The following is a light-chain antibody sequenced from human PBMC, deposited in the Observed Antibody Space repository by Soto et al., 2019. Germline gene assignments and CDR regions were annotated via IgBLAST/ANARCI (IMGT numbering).Light chain of an antibody. CDR2: GAS. CDR1: QSSK. Sequence: ETVMTQSPATLSVSPGERATLFCRASQSSKLAWYHQKPGQAPRLLIYGASTRATGIPARFSGTASGTEFTLTISSLQSEDSAVYDCQQYNNWPLTFGGGTKVEIK. V-gene: IGKV3-15*01. CDR3: QQYNNWPLT. J-gene: IGKJ4*01.